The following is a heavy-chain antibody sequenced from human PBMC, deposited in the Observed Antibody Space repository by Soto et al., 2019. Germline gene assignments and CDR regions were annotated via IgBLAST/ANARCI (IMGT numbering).Heavy chain of an antibody. Sequence: EVQLVESGGGLVQPGRSLRLSCAASGFTFDDHAMQRVRQAPGKGLEWVSIISWNSGRIGYADSVKGRFTISRDNAKNSLYLQMNSLRAEDTALYYCAEDKWELSYYFDHWGQGTLVTVSS. J-gene: IGHJ4*02. D-gene: IGHD1-26*01. CDR1: GFTFDDHA. CDR3: AEDKWELSYYFDH. V-gene: IGHV3-9*01. CDR2: ISWNSGRI.